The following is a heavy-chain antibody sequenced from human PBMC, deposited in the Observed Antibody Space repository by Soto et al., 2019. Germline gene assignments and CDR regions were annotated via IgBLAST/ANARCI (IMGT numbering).Heavy chain of an antibody. V-gene: IGHV1-46*01. CDR3: ARDCRFEIAARPSQVHNWFDP. CDR2: INPSGGST. CDR1: GYTFTSYY. Sequence: ASVKVSCKASGYTFTSYYMHWVRQAPGQGLEWMGIINPSGGSTSYAQKFQGRVTMTRDTSTSTVYMELSSLRSEDTAVYYCARDCRFEIAARPSQVHNWFDPWGQGTLVTVSS. D-gene: IGHD6-6*01. J-gene: IGHJ5*02.